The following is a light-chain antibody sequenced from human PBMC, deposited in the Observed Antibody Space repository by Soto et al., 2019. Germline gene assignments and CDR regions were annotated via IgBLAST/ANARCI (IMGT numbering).Light chain of an antibody. Sequence: EIVLTQSPGTLSLSPGERATLSCRASQSVNSNYLAWYQHKPGQAPRLLIYDSSTRPTGIPGRFSGRGSGTDFTLTISNVEPEDFAVYYCQQRSNWPPITFGQGTRLEIK. CDR1: QSVNSN. V-gene: IGKV3-11*01. CDR2: DSS. J-gene: IGKJ5*01. CDR3: QQRSNWPPIT.